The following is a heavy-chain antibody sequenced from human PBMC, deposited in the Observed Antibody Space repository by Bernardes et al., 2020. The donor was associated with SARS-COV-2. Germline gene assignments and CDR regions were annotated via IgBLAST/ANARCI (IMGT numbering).Heavy chain of an antibody. D-gene: IGHD2-2*01. J-gene: IGHJ5*02. CDR1: GGSIDSHY. V-gene: IGHV4-59*08. CDR3: ARLPSPYQVLQNYFDP. CDR2: IYYTGST. Sequence: SETLSLTCSVSGGSIDSHYWNWIRQSPGKGLECIGYIYYTGSTNYNPSLKSRVTISVDTSKNQFSLKLTSVTAADSAVYYCARLPSPYQVLQNYFDPWGQGILVTVSS.